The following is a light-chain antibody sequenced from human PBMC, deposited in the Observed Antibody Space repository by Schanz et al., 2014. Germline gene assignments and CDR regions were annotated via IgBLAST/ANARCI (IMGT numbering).Light chain of an antibody. Sequence: DTVLTQSPDSLPVSLGERATINCKSSQSLLYSSNKKNYLAWYQQKPGQPPKLLISWASARESGVPDRFSGSGSGTDFTLTISSLEPEDFAVYYCQQRSNWPLTFGGGTKVEIK. J-gene: IGKJ4*01. CDR3: QQRSNWPLT. CDR1: QSLLYSSNKKNY. V-gene: IGKV4-1*01. CDR2: WAS.